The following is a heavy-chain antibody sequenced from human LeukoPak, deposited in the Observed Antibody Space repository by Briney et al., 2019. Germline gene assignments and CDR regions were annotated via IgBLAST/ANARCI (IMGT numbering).Heavy chain of an antibody. CDR2: ISVSGSST. V-gene: IGHV3-23*01. Sequence: GGTLRLSCAASGFTFSSYGMSGVRQAPGKGGEGVSAISVSGSSTYYADSVKGRFTISRDSSKSTLYLQMNSLRAEDTAIYYCAKNHDSNGYHTDDAFDLWGQGTMVTVSS. D-gene: IGHD3-22*01. J-gene: IGHJ3*01. CDR1: GFTFSSYG. CDR3: AKNHDSNGYHTDDAFDL.